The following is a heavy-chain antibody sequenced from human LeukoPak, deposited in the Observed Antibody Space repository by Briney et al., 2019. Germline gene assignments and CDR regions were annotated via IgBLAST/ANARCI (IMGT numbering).Heavy chain of an antibody. CDR1: GYTLSNYG. CDR2: ISGLNGKT. J-gene: IGHJ5*02. Sequence: PLASVRVSCKSSGYTLSNYGFTWVRQAPGQGLEWMGWISGLNGKTNYAVRVQDRLTLTTDTSTNTTALDLRGLRPDDTGMYYCARVGSSGEFDLWGQGTLLTVSS. V-gene: IGHV1-18*01. CDR3: ARVGSSGEFDL. D-gene: IGHD6-13*01.